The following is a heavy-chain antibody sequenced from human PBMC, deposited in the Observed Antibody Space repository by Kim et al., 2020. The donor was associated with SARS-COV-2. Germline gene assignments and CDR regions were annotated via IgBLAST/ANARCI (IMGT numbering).Heavy chain of an antibody. CDR3: ARLITYYYDSSGYPDY. CDR1: GFTFSSYW. D-gene: IGHD3-22*01. Sequence: GGSLRLSCAASGFTFSSYWMSWVRQAPGKGLEWVANIKQDGSEKYYVDSVKGRFTISRDNAKNSLYLQMNSLRAEDTAVYYCARLITYYYDSSGYPDYWGQGTLVTVSS. CDR2: IKQDGSEK. J-gene: IGHJ4*02. V-gene: IGHV3-7*01.